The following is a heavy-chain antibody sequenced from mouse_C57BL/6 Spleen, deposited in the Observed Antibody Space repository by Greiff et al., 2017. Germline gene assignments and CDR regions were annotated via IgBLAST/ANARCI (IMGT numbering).Heavy chain of an antibody. Sequence: QVQLKESGPGLVAPSQSLSITCTVSGFSLTSYGVDWVRQSPGKGLEWLGVIWGVGSTNYNSALKSRLSISKDTYKSQVFLKMNSRQTDDTAMYYCARLTGRAYWGQGTLVTVSA. CDR2: IWGVGST. J-gene: IGHJ3*01. D-gene: IGHD4-1*01. V-gene: IGHV2-6*01. CDR3: ARLTGRAY. CDR1: GFSLTSYG.